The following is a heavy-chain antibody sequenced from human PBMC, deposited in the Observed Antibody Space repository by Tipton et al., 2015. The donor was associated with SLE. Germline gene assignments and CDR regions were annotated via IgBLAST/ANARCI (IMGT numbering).Heavy chain of an antibody. CDR3: ASRLKYSGYDCRYLRRAQFDY. J-gene: IGHJ4*02. CDR2: IYYSGST. Sequence: TLSLTCTVSGGSISSSAYFWAWIRQPPGRGLEWIGSIYYSGSTYYNPSLKSRVTISLDRSNNQFSLNLTSVTAADTAVYYCASRLKYSGYDCRYLRRAQFDYWGQGTLVTVSS. CDR1: GGSISSSAYF. D-gene: IGHD5-12*01. V-gene: IGHV4-39*07.